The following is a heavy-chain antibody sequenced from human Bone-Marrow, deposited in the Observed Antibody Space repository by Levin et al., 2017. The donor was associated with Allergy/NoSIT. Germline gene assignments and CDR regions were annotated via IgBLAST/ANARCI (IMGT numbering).Heavy chain of an antibody. Sequence: PGGSLRLSCTASGFTFSSHSMNWVRQAPGKGLEWVSSISSSSSYIYYADSVRGRFTISRDNAKNSLYLQMNSLRAEDTAVYYCARDLGSCSSTSCYFYYYYGMDVWGQGTTVTVSS. CDR2: ISSSSSYI. CDR3: ARDLGSCSSTSCYFYYYYGMDV. V-gene: IGHV3-21*01. D-gene: IGHD2-2*01. J-gene: IGHJ6*02. CDR1: GFTFSSHS.